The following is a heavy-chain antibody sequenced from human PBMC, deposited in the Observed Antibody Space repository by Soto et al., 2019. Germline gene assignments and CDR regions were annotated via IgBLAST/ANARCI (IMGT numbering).Heavy chain of an antibody. V-gene: IGHV3-21*01. Sequence: EVQLVESGGGLVKPGGSLRLSCAASGFTFSSYSMNWVRQAPGKGLEWVSSISSSSSYIYYADSVKGRFTISRDNAKNSLYLQTNSLRAEDTAVYYCARGEYSYITSYSYYGMDVWGQGTTVAVSS. CDR1: GFTFSSYS. CDR2: ISSSSSYI. D-gene: IGHD5-18*01. J-gene: IGHJ6*02. CDR3: ARGEYSYITSYSYYGMDV.